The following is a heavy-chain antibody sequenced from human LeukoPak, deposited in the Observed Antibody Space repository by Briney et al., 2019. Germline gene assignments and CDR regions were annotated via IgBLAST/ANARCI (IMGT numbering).Heavy chain of an antibody. CDR2: ITNSGGTA. V-gene: IGHV3-23*01. Sequence: LAGGSLRLSCAASGFTFSSYAMSWVRQAPGKGLEWVSAITNSGGTAYYADSVEGRFTISRDNSKNTLYLQMNSLRAEDTAVYYCAKDPPHVSWLFDYWGQGTLVTVSS. D-gene: IGHD3-16*01. CDR1: GFTFSSYA. CDR3: AKDPPHVSWLFDY. J-gene: IGHJ4*02.